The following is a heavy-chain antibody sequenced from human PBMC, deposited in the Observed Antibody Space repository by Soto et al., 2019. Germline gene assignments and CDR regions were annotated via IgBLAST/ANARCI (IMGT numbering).Heavy chain of an antibody. Sequence: PGGSLRLSCAASGFTFSTYAMHWVRQAPGKGLEWVAVISYDGNDEYYADSVKGRFTIFRDTSKDTLNLQMNSLRAEDTAVYYCARGYNYGYCDYWGQGTLVTVS. D-gene: IGHD5-18*01. CDR2: ISYDGNDE. CDR3: ARGYNYGYCDY. V-gene: IGHV3-30-3*01. CDR1: GFTFSTYA. J-gene: IGHJ4*02.